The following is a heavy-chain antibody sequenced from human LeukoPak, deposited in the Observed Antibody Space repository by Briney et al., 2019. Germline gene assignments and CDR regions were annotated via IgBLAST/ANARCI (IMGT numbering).Heavy chain of an antibody. J-gene: IGHJ4*02. Sequence: GGSLRLSCAASGFTFTTYWMSWIRQLPGKGLEWVANTNQDGTEKYYVDSVKGRFTISRDNAKSSLYLQMNSLRAEDTAVFYCAREDIVATMTFDYWGQGILVTVSS. CDR2: TNQDGTEK. D-gene: IGHD5-12*01. CDR3: AREDIVATMTFDY. CDR1: GFTFTTYW. V-gene: IGHV3-7*01.